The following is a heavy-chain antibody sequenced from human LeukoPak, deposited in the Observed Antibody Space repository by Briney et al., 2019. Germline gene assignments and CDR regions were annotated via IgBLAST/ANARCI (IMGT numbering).Heavy chain of an antibody. CDR3: ARSNGDYAFDY. CDR2: ITWNSDSI. J-gene: IGHJ4*02. D-gene: IGHD4-17*01. V-gene: IGHV3-9*01. CDR1: GFNFDDYA. Sequence: GGSLRLSCAVSGFNFDDYAMHWVRQAPGKGLEWVSGITWNSDSIGYADSVKGRFTISRDNAKNSLYLQMNSLRAEDTAVYYCARSNGDYAFDYWGQGTLVTVSS.